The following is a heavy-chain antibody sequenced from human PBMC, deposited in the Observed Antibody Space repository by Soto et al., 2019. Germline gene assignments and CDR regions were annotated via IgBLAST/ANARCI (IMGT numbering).Heavy chain of an antibody. D-gene: IGHD1-26*01. Sequence: SVKVSCKASGGTFSSYAISWVRQAPGQGLEWMGGTIPIFGTANYAQKFQGRVTITADESTSTAYMELSSLRSEDTAVYYCARAPGATETPFDYWGQGTLVTVSS. J-gene: IGHJ4*02. V-gene: IGHV1-69*13. CDR2: TIPIFGTA. CDR3: ARAPGATETPFDY. CDR1: GGTFSSYA.